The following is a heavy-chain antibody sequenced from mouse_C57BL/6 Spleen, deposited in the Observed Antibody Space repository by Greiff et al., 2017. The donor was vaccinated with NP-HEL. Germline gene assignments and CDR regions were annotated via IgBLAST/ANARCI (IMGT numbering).Heavy chain of an antibody. CDR3: ARDYYDYDGDWYFDV. D-gene: IGHD2-4*01. V-gene: IGHV1-78*01. CDR1: GYTFTDHT. J-gene: IGHJ1*03. CDR2: IYPRDGST. Sequence: VQLQQSDAELVKPGASVKISCKVSGYTFTDHTIHWMKQRPEQGLEWIGYIYPRDGSTKYNEKFKGKATLTADKSSSTAYMQLNSLTSEDSAVYFCARDYYDYDGDWYFDVWGTGTTVTVSS.